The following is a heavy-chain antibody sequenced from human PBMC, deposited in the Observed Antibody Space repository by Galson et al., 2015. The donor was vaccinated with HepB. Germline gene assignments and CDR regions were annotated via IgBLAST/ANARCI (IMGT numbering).Heavy chain of an antibody. D-gene: IGHD3-9*01. V-gene: IGHV3-11*06. CDR3: ARWPYYDILTGYAPFDY. Sequence: SLRLSCAASGFTFSDYYMSWIRQAPGKGLEWVSYISSSSSYTNYADSVEGRFTISRDNAKNSLYLQMNSLRAEDTAVYYCARWPYYDILTGYAPFDYWGQGTLVTVSS. CDR2: ISSSSSYT. J-gene: IGHJ4*02. CDR1: GFTFSDYY.